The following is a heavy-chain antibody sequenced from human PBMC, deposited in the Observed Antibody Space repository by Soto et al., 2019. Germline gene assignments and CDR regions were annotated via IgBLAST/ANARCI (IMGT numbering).Heavy chain of an antibody. CDR1: GYTFTGYY. CDR3: DTEGYGYSTGPQDY. D-gene: IGHD5-12*01. V-gene: IGHV1-2*02. CDR2: VNPDSGVT. Sequence: QVQLVQSGAEVKKPGASVKVSCKASGYTFTGYYLHWVRPAPGHGLEWMGCVNPDSGVTHYAQKFHGRVTMTRDTSISTAYLEMSRLTSDDTAVYYCDTEGYGYSTGPQDYWGQGTLVTVSS. J-gene: IGHJ4*02.